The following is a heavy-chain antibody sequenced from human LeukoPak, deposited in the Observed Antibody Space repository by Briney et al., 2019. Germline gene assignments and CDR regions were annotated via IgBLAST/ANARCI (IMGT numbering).Heavy chain of an antibody. J-gene: IGHJ6*03. V-gene: IGHV3-30*02. Sequence: PGGALRLSCAPSGFSFSSYGMHWVRQSPGKGLGWVGFTRYEGGKKNYVWSVRGRLTISRDNSKNTLYLQMNTLRAEDTAIYSCAKDGVRFLVVYYYYMDVWGKGTTVTVSS. D-gene: IGHD3-3*01. CDR2: TRYEGGKK. CDR3: AKDGVRFLVVYYYYMDV. CDR1: GFSFSSYG.